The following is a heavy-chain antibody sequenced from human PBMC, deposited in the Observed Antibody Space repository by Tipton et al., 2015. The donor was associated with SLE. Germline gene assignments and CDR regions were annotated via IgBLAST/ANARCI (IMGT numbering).Heavy chain of an antibody. CDR1: GGSISSSSYY. CDR3: AKGRFRGFPDAFDI. J-gene: IGHJ3*02. V-gene: IGHV4-39*07. Sequence: GLVKPSETLSLTCTVSGGSISSSSYYWGWIRQPPGKGLEWIGSIYYSGSTYYNPSLKSRLSISVDTSKNQFSLKLSSVTAADTAVYYCAKGRFRGFPDAFDIWGQGTMVTVSS. CDR2: IYYSGST. D-gene: IGHD3-10*01.